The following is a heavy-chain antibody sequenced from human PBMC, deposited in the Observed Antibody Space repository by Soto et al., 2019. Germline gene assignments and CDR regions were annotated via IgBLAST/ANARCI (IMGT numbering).Heavy chain of an antibody. V-gene: IGHV3-30*18. CDR1: GFTFSSYG. J-gene: IGHJ4*02. CDR2: ISYDGSNK. CDR3: AKGEGDIVVVPAAMVAGRTYYFDY. Sequence: GGSLRLSCAASGFTFSSYGMHWVRQAPGKGLEWVAVISYDGSNKYYADSVKGRFTISRDNSKNTLYLQMNSLRAEDTAVYYCAKGEGDIVVVPAAMVAGRTYYFDYWGQGTLVTVSS. D-gene: IGHD2-2*01.